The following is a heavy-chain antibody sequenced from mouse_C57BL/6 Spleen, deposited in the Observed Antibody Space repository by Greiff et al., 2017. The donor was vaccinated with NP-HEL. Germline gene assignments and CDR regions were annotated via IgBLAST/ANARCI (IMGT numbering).Heavy chain of an antibody. J-gene: IGHJ2*01. V-gene: IGHV1-55*01. CDR2: IYPGSGST. D-gene: IGHD1-1*01. Sequence: VQLQQPGAELVKPGASVKMSCKASGYTFTSYWITWVKQRPGQGLEWIGDIYPGSGSTNYNEKFKSKATLTVDPSSSTAYMQLSSLTSEDSAVYYCARERVTTVVADYWGQGTTLTVSS. CDR3: ARERVTTVVADY. CDR1: GYTFTSYW.